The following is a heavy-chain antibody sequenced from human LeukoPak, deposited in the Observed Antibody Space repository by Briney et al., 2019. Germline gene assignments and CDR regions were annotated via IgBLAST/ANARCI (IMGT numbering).Heavy chain of an antibody. CDR1: GFTFSSYG. CDR2: IWYDGSNK. V-gene: IGHV3-33*01. CDR3: ASNYYDSSGYYPFDY. Sequence: GRSLRLSCAASGFTFSSYGMHWVRQAPGKGLEWVAVIWYDGSNKYYADSVKGRFTISRDNSKNTLYLQMNSLRAEDTAVYYCASNYYDSSGYYPFDYWGQETLVTVSS. D-gene: IGHD3-22*01. J-gene: IGHJ4*02.